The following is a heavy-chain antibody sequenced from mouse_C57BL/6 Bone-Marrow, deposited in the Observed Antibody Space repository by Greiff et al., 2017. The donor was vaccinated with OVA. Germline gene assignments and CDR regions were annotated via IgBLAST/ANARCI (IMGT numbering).Heavy chain of an antibody. CDR3: TKAPYDYDAAY. V-gene: IGHV1-15*01. D-gene: IGHD2-4*01. CDR1: GYTFTDYE. CDR2: IDPETGGT. J-gene: IGHJ3*01. Sequence: QVQLQQSGAELVRPGASVTLSCKASGYTFTDYEMHWVKQTPVHGLEWIGAIDPETGGTAYNQKFKGKAILTADKSSSTAYMELRRLTSEDSAVYYCTKAPYDYDAAYWGQGTLVTVSA.